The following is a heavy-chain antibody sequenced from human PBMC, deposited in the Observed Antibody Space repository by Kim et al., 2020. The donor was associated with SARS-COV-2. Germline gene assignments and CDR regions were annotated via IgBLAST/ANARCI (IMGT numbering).Heavy chain of an antibody. D-gene: IGHD2-2*02. Sequence: NPSLKSRVTISVDRSKNQFSLKLSSVTAADTAVYYCARYQLLYRGGWFDPWGQGTLVTVSS. CDR3: ARYQLLYRGGWFDP. J-gene: IGHJ5*02. V-gene: IGHV4-30-2*01.